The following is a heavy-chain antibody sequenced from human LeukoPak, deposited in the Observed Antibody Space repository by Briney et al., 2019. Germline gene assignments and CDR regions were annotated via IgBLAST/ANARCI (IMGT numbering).Heavy chain of an antibody. CDR3: ARKLGKWERLSPFDY. CDR1: GFTFSSYW. V-gene: IGHV3-21*01. Sequence: PGGSLRLSCAASGFTFSSYWMSWVRQAPGKGLGWVSSISSSSDYIYYADSVKGRFTISRDNARNSLYLQMNSLRAEDTAVYYCARKLGKWERLSPFDYWGQGTLVTVSS. CDR2: ISSSSDYI. D-gene: IGHD1-26*01. J-gene: IGHJ4*02.